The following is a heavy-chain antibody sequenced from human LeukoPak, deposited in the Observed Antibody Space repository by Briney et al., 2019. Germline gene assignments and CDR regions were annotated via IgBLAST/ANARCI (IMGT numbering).Heavy chain of an antibody. Sequence: SQTLSLTCTVSGDSISSYYWSWIRQPPGKGLEWIGYIYYSGSTNYNPSLNSRVTISVDTSKNQFSLKLSSVTAADTAVYYCARDVSVCSGASCYSANAFDIWGQGTMVTVSS. D-gene: IGHD2-15*01. CDR1: GDSISSYY. J-gene: IGHJ3*02. CDR3: ARDVSVCSGASCYSANAFDI. CDR2: IYYSGST. V-gene: IGHV4-59*01.